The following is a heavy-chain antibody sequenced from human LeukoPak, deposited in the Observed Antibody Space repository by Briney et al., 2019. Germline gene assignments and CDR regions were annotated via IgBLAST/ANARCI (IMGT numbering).Heavy chain of an antibody. D-gene: IGHD6-19*01. V-gene: IGHV1-8*02. J-gene: IGHJ6*03. Sequence: ASVKVSCKASGGTFSSYAISWVRQAPGQGLEWMGWMNPNSGNTGYAQKFQGRVTMTRNTSISTAYMELSGLRSEDTAVYYCARVRRQWLVYYYYYMDVWGKGTTVTISS. CDR3: ARVRRQWLVYYYYYMDV. CDR2: MNPNSGNT. CDR1: GGTFSSYA.